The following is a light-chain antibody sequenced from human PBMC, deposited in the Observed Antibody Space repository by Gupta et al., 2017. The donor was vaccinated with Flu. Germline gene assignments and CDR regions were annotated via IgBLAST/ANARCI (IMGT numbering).Light chain of an antibody. CDR3: LHDEGSGQLV. CDR1: TGAVTSYNF. V-gene: IGLV7-43*01. J-gene: IGLJ2*01. Sequence: TVTITCSASTGAVTSYNFASCNQQNPGQAHRLMIYDINNSPAGPPARFSASMSGGTASLTLSGAQEEDAAEYYCLHDEGSGQLVFGGGTKLTVL. CDR2: DIN.